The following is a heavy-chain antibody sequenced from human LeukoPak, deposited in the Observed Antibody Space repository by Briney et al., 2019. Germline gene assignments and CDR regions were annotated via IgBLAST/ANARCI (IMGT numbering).Heavy chain of an antibody. CDR2: ISNSGSDT. V-gene: IGHV3-23*01. D-gene: IGHD2-15*01. Sequence: RSGGSLRLSCAASGFTFDNYGMTWVRQAPGKGLEWVSGISNSGSDTSYADSVKGRFTISRDNSKNTLYLQMNSLRAEDTAVYYCARLVVVGVCYVDYWGQGTLVTVSS. CDR1: GFTFDNYG. CDR3: ARLVVVGVCYVDY. J-gene: IGHJ4*02.